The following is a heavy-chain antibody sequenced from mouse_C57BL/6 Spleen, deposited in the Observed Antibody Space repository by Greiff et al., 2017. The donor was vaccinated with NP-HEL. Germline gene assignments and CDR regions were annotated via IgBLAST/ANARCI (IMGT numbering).Heavy chain of an antibody. J-gene: IGHJ3*02. CDR2: INPYNGGT. CDR3: ARSITTEAGFGD. V-gene: IGHV1-19*01. Sequence: EVKLQESGPVLVKPGASVKMSCKASGYTFTDYYMNWVQQSHGKSLEWIGVINPYNGGTSYNQKFKGKATLTVDKSSSTAYLELNSLTSEDCAVYYCARSITTEAGFGDWGQAALVTV. D-gene: IGHD1-2*01. CDR1: GYTFTDYY.